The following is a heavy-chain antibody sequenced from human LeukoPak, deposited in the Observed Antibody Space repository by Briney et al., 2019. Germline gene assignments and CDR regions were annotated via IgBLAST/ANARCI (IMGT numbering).Heavy chain of an antibody. J-gene: IGHJ6*03. CDR1: GFTVSSNY. V-gene: IGHV3-53*01. D-gene: IGHD3-10*01. CDR3: ASGSGSYRTPYYYMDV. CDR2: IYSGGGT. Sequence: PGGSLRLSCAASGFTVSSNYMSWVRQAPGKGLEWVSVIYSGGGTYYADSVKGRFTISRDNSKNTLYLQMNNLRAEDTAVYYCASGSGSYRTPYYYMDVWGKGTTVTVSS.